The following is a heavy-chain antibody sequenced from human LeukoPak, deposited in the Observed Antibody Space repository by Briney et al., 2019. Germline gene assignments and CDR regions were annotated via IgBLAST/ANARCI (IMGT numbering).Heavy chain of an antibody. D-gene: IGHD2-15*01. CDR2: INPNSGGT. J-gene: IGHJ4*02. CDR1: GYSFTDYY. V-gene: IGHV1-2*02. Sequence: ASVKVSCKASGYSFTDYYMHWVRQAPGQGLEWMGWINPNSGGTNYAQKFQGRVTMTRDTSINTAYMELSRLRSDDTAVYYCARGDGYCSGGSCMIFDYWGQGTLVTVSS. CDR3: ARGDGYCSGGSCMIFDY.